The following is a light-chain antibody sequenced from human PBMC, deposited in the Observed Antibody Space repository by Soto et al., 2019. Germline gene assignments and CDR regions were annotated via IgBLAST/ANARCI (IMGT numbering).Light chain of an antibody. CDR3: QQYNNKPPWT. Sequence: EIVMTQSPATLSVSPGERATLSCRASQSVSSNLAWYQQKPGQAPRLLIYGASTRATGTPARFSGSGSGTEFTLTISSLQSEDFAVYYCQQYNNKPPWTFGQGTKVEIK. V-gene: IGKV3-15*01. CDR2: GAS. CDR1: QSVSSN. J-gene: IGKJ1*01.